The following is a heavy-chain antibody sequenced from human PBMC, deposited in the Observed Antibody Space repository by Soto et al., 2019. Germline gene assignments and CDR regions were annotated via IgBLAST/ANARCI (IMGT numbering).Heavy chain of an antibody. V-gene: IGHV4-30-4*01. J-gene: IGHJ4*02. Sequence: QVQLQESGPGLVKPSQTLSLTCTVSGGSISSGDYYWSWIRQPPGKGLEWIGYIYYSGSTYYNPSLKSRVTISVDTSKSQFSLKLSSVTAADTAVYYCARDVARFGVYSCYFDYWGQGTLVTVSS. CDR2: IYYSGST. D-gene: IGHD3-10*01. CDR3: ARDVARFGVYSCYFDY. CDR1: GGSISSGDYY.